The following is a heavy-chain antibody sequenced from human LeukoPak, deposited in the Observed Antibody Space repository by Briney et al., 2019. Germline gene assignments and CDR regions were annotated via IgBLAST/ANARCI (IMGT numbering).Heavy chain of an antibody. CDR3: AKGYCSSTSCYKSYFDY. CDR1: GFTFSSYS. Sequence: GGSLRLSCAASGFTFSSYSMHWVRQAPGKGLEWVAVISYDGSNKYYADSVKGRFTISRDNSKNTLYLQMNSLRAEDTAVYYCAKGYCSSTSCYKSYFDYWGQGTLVTVSS. J-gene: IGHJ4*02. V-gene: IGHV3-30*18. CDR2: ISYDGSNK. D-gene: IGHD2-2*02.